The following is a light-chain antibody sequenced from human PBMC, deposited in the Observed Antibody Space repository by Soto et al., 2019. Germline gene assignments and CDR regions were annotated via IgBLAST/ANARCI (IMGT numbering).Light chain of an antibody. CDR1: QSVSSS. CDR3: QQRSNRPPEVT. V-gene: IGKV3-11*01. J-gene: IGKJ3*01. CDR2: DAS. Sequence: EIVLTQSPDTLSLSPGERATLSCRASQSVSSSLAWYQQKPGQAPRLLIYDASNRATGIPARFSGSGSGTDFTLTTSSLEPEDFAVYYCQQRSNRPPEVTFGPGTKVDIK.